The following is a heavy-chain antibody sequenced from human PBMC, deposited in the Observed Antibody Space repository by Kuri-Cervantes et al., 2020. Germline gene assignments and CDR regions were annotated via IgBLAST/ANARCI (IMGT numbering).Heavy chain of an antibody. CDR1: GYTFTSYD. CDR3: ARHLGGGLDVDY. CDR2: IYPGDSDT. D-gene: IGHD3-16*01. Sequence: KVSCKASGYTFTSYDINWVRQMPGKGLEWMGIIYPGDSDTRYSPSFQGQVTISADKSISTAYLQWSSLKASDTAMYYCARHLGGGLDVDYWGQGTLVTVSS. J-gene: IGHJ4*02. V-gene: IGHV5-51*01.